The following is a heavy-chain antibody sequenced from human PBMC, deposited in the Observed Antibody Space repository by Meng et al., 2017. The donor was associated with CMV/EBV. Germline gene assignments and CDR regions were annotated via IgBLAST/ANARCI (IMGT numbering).Heavy chain of an antibody. CDR2: IYYSGTT. V-gene: IGHV4-39*07. CDR3: ANYRFNSMMDY. Sequence: CTVSGGAFRSSSYDWGWIRQPPGKGLEWIGSIYYSGTTYYNPSLKSRVTISVDTSKNQFSLNLNSVTAADTAVYYCANYRFNSMMDYWGQGSLVTVSS. CDR1: GGAFRSSSYD. J-gene: IGHJ4*02. D-gene: IGHD2/OR15-2a*01.